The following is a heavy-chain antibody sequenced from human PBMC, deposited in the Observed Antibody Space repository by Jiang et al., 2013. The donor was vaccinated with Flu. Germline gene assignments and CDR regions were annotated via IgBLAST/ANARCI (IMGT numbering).Heavy chain of an antibody. V-gene: IGHV1-69*06. CDR1: GGTFSSYA. CDR3: ARGVRSGWYDSGFDY. CDR2: IIPIFGTA. Sequence: SGGTFSSYAISWVRQAPGQGLEWMGGIIPIFGTANYAQKFQGRVTITADKSTSTAYMELSSLRSEDTAVYYCARGVRSGWYDSGFDYWGQGTLVTVSS. J-gene: IGHJ4*02. D-gene: IGHD6-19*01.